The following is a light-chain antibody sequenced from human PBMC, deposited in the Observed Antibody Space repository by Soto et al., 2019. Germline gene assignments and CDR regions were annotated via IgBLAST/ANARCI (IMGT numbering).Light chain of an antibody. J-gene: IGLJ2*01. CDR2: EVS. CDR1: SSDVGGYNY. V-gene: IGLV2-14*01. Sequence: QSALTQPASVSGSPGQSITISCTGTSSDVGGYNYVSWYQQHPGTAPKLMIYEVSNRPSGVSSRFSGSKSGNTASLTISGLQAEDEADYYCTSYSSSKTLVFGGGTKLTVL. CDR3: TSYSSSKTLV.